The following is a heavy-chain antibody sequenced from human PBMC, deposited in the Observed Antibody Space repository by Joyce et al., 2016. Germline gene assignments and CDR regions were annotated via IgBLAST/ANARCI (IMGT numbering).Heavy chain of an antibody. Sequence: EVQLVESGGRLVQPGGSLRLSCAASGFMFSSYWMIWVRQGPGKGLEWVANINQDGSEKKYVDSVKGRFTISRDNAKKSLYLQMNSLRAEDTAVYYCAREARMQLTYYYFGLDVWGQGTTVVVSS. V-gene: IGHV3-7*01. CDR1: GFMFSSYW. J-gene: IGHJ6*02. CDR3: AREARMQLTYYYFGLDV. D-gene: IGHD5-18*01. CDR2: INQDGSEK.